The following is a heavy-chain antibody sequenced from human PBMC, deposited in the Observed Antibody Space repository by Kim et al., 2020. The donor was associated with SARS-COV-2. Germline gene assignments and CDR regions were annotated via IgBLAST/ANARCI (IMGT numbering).Heavy chain of an antibody. CDR2: IYYSGST. V-gene: IGHV4-59*13. CDR3: ARAPPATIFGGVTAFDY. J-gene: IGHJ4*02. Sequence: SETLSLTCTVSGGSISSYYWSWIRQPPGKGLEWIGYIYYSGSTNYNPSLKSRVTISVDTSKNQFSLKLSSVTAADTAVYYCARAPPATIFGGVTAFDYWGQGTLVTVSS. CDR1: GGSISSYY. D-gene: IGHD3-3*01.